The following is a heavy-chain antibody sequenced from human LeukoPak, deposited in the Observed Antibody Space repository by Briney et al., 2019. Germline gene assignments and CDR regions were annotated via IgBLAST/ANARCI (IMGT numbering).Heavy chain of an antibody. CDR3: ARIYDQNYHYSYIMDV. Sequence: GRSLRLSCEASGFIFSAYAMHWVRQAPGKGLEWVADISFDGINQYYADSVKGRFTISRDSFQSTLYLQRNSLRPEDTAVYYCARIYDQNYHYSYIMDVWGQGTTVTVSS. CDR2: ISFDGINQ. CDR1: GFIFSAYA. J-gene: IGHJ6*02. V-gene: IGHV3-30*04. D-gene: IGHD2/OR15-2a*01.